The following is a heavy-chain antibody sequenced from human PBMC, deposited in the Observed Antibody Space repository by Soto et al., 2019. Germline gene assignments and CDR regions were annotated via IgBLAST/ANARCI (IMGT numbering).Heavy chain of an antibody. J-gene: IGHJ4*02. Sequence: GGSLRLSCAASGVTFSSYGMHWVRQTPVKGLEWVAVIWYDGSNKYYADSVKGRFTISRDNSKNTLCLQMDSLRAEDTAVYYCASGDGYNLYFFDYWGRGTLVTVSS. CDR2: IWYDGSNK. CDR1: GVTFSSYG. CDR3: ASGDGYNLYFFDY. V-gene: IGHV3-33*01. D-gene: IGHD5-12*01.